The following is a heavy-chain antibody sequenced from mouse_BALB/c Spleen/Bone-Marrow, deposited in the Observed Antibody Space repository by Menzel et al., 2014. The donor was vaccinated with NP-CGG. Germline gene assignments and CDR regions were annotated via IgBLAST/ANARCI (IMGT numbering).Heavy chain of an antibody. Sequence: QVQLKESGTDLMKPGASVKISCKATGYTFSSYWIEWVNQRPGHGLEWIGEILPGSGSTNYNEKFKGKATFTADTSSNTAYMQLSSLTSEDSAVYYCARRGHGFAWFAYWGQGTLVTVSA. CDR1: GYTFSSYW. D-gene: IGHD1-2*01. J-gene: IGHJ3*01. CDR2: ILPGSGST. CDR3: ARRGHGFAWFAY. V-gene: IGHV1-9*01.